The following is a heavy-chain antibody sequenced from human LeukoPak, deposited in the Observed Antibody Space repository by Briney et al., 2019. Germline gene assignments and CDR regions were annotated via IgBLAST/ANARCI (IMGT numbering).Heavy chain of an antibody. Sequence: TGGSLRLSCAASGFTFSAAWMNWVRQAPGKGLEWVGRIKSKSNGGTTDFAAPVRDRSTISRDDSKNTLNLQMDSLRTEDTAVYYCVADLPGTNSPYFDYWGQGTLVTVSS. V-gene: IGHV3-15*01. CDR3: VADLPGTNSPYFDY. CDR1: GFTFSAAW. D-gene: IGHD4/OR15-4a*01. CDR2: IKSKSNGGTT. J-gene: IGHJ4*02.